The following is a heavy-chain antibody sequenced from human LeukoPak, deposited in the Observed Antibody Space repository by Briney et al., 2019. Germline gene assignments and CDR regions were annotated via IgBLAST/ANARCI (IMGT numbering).Heavy chain of an antibody. CDR1: GFTFSSYA. D-gene: IGHD4-17*01. Sequence: GGSLRLSCAASGFTFSSYAMSWVRQAPGKGLEWVSYISSSGSTIYYADSVKGRFTISRDNAKNTLYLQMNSLRAEDTAVYYCAKDSSNDYGDEGWFDPWGQGTLVTVSS. V-gene: IGHV3-48*04. J-gene: IGHJ5*02. CDR2: ISSSGSTI. CDR3: AKDSSNDYGDEGWFDP.